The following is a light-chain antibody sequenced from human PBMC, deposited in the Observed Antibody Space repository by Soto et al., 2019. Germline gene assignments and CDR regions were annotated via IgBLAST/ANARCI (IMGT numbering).Light chain of an antibody. J-gene: IGKJ4*01. Sequence: DIQMTQSPSTLSGSVGDRFTITCRACQTISSWVAWYQQKPGKAPKLLTYKASTLKSGVPSRFSGSGSGTEFTLTISSLQPEDVATYYCQKYNSAPLTFGGGTKV. CDR1: QTISSW. CDR2: KAS. CDR3: QKYNSAPLT. V-gene: IGKV1-5*03.